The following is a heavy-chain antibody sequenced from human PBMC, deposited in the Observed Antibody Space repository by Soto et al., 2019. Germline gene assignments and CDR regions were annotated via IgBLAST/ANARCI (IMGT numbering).Heavy chain of an antibody. CDR3: AGDAGRYYDSTGYEFDY. CDR2: IYYSGRN. V-gene: IGHV4-61*01. D-gene: IGHD3-22*01. CDR1: GGSVSSGSYF. Sequence: QVQLQESGPGLVKPSETLSLTCTVSGGSVSSGSYFWSWIRQPPGKGLEWIGYIYYSGRNNYNPSPNGPGTLSVDTSKNPFPPKLGSVTAAGTAVYYWAGDAGRYYDSTGYEFDYWGQGTPVTLSS. J-gene: IGHJ4*02.